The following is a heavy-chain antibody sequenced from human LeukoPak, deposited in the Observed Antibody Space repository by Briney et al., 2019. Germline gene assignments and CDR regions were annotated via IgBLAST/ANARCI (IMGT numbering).Heavy chain of an antibody. CDR3: ARSRVGQQYVRGGYYFDY. V-gene: IGHV4-38-2*01. J-gene: IGHJ4*02. D-gene: IGHD3-16*01. Sequence: GTLRLSCAASGFTFSSYGMSWVRQPPGKGLEWIGSIYYSGSTYYNPSLKSRVTISVDTSKNQFSLKLNSVTAADTAVYYCARSRVGQQYVRGGYYFDYWGQGTLVTVSS. CDR1: GFTFSSYG. CDR2: IYYSGST.